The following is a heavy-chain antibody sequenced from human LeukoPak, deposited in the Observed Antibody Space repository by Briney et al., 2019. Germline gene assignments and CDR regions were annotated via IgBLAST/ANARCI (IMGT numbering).Heavy chain of an antibody. V-gene: IGHV1-18*01. CDR3: AREGYSSSFWFDP. CDR2: INAYNGNT. CDR1: GYTFTYYV. D-gene: IGHD6-13*01. J-gene: IGHJ5*02. Sequence: GASVNVSCKTSGYTFTYYVISWGRQAPGQGLEWMGWINAYNGNTNDAPKFQGRVTMTTDTSTSTAYMELRSLRSDDTVVYYCAREGYSSSFWFDPWGQGTLVTVSS.